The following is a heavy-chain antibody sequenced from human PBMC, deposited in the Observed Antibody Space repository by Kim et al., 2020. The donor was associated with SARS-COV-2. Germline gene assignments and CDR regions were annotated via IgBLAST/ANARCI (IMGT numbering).Heavy chain of an antibody. D-gene: IGHD1-26*01. CDR2: IYPGDSDT. CDR1: GYNFRDFW. V-gene: IGHV5-51*01. CDR3: TRLSWGAGMIFHKEHREGRQGFDV. J-gene: IGHJ6*02. Sequence: GESLKISCQGSGYNFRDFWIVWVRRMPGKGLEVMGIIYPGDSDTRYTPSFRGQVTISVDNSISTAYLHWSSLKASDSAIYYCTRLSWGAGMIFHKEHREGRQGFDVWGQGTTVTVSS.